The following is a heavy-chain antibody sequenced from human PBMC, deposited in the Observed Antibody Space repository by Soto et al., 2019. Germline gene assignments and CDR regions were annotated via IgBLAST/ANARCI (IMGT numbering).Heavy chain of an antibody. CDR2: INPNSGGT. D-gene: IGHD1-26*01. CDR3: ARSYRGSYYGMDV. J-gene: IGHJ6*02. Sequence: AAVKVSCKASGYTFTGYYMHWVRQAPGQGLEWMGWINPNSGGTNYAQKFQGRVTMTRDTSISTAYMELSRLRSDDTAVYYCARSYRGSYYGMDVWGQGTTVTVSS. V-gene: IGHV1-2*02. CDR1: GYTFTGYY.